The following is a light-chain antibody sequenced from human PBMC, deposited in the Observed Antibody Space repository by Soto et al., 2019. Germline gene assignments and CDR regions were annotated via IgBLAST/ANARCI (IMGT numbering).Light chain of an antibody. CDR3: QQYYSYPLT. V-gene: IGKV3-20*01. J-gene: IGKJ5*01. CDR2: AAS. CDR1: QSLSSGY. Sequence: EIVLTQSPGTLSLSPGERATLSCRASQSLSSGYLAWYQQKPGQAPRILIYAASSRATGIPDRFSGSGSGTDFTLTISRLEPEDFATYYCQQYYSYPLTFGGGTRLEIK.